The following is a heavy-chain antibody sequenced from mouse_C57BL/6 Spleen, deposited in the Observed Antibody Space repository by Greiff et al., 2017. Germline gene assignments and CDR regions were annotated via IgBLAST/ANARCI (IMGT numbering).Heavy chain of an antibody. V-gene: IGHV3-6*01. D-gene: IGHD1-1*01. CDR2: ISYDGSN. CDR1: GYSITSGYY. Sequence: DVKLQESGPGLVKPSQSLSLTCSVTGYSITSGYYWNWIRQFPGNKLEWMGYISYDGSNNYNPSLKNRISITRDTSKNQFFLKLNSVTTEDTATYYCARGSYYYGSSLAWFAYWGQGTLVTVSA. CDR3: ARGSYYYGSSLAWFAY. J-gene: IGHJ3*01.